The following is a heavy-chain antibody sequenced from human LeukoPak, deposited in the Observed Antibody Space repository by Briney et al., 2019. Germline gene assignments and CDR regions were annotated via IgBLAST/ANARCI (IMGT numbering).Heavy chain of an antibody. D-gene: IGHD2-2*01. Sequence: KPSETLSLTCAVYGGSFSGYYWSWIRQPPGKGLEWIGRMYTSESTNYNPSLKNRITMSVDPSKNQFSLKLISVTAADTAVYYCAREITSTSRHFDYWGQGTLVTVSS. V-gene: IGHV4-4*07. CDR3: AREITSTSRHFDY. J-gene: IGHJ4*02. CDR2: MYTSEST. CDR1: GGSFSGYY.